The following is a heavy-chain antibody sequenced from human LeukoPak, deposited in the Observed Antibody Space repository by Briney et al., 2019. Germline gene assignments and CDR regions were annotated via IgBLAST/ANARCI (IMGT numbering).Heavy chain of an antibody. J-gene: IGHJ6*02. V-gene: IGHV3-30*18. CDR3: AKGRVAVAGRYYYYCGMDV. Sequence: GGSLRLSCAASGFTFSSYGMHWVRQAPGKGLEWVAVISYDGSNKYYADSVKGRFTISRDNSKNTLYLQMNSLRAEDTAVYYCAKGRVAVAGRYYYYCGMDVWGQGTTVTVSS. D-gene: IGHD6-19*01. CDR2: ISYDGSNK. CDR1: GFTFSSYG.